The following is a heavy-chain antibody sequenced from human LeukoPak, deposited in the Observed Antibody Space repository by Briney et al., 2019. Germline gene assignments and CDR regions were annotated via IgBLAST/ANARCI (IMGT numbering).Heavy chain of an antibody. CDR2: IIPIFGTA. CDR3: ASRGGSYLNWFDP. J-gene: IGHJ5*02. V-gene: IGHV1-69*01. D-gene: IGHD1-26*01. Sequence: SVKVSCKASGGTFSSYAISWVRQAPGQGLEWMGGIIPIFGTANYAQKFQGRVTITADESTSTAYMELSSLRSEDTAVYYCASRGGSYLNWFDPWGQGTLVTVSS. CDR1: GGTFSSYA.